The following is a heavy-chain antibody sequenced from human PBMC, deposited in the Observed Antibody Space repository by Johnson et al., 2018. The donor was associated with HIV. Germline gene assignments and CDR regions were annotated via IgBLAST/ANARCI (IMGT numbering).Heavy chain of an antibody. V-gene: IGHV3-15*05. J-gene: IGHJ3*02. D-gene: IGHD2-8*02. CDR3: ARDEGYCTGGVCSDAVDI. CDR2: IKSKTDGGTT. Sequence: MLLVESGGGLVKPGGSLRLSCEASGFTFSNAWMSWVRQAPGKGLEWVGHIKSKTDGGTTDYAAPVKGRFTISRDNAKNSLYLQMNSLRAEDTALYYCARDEGYCTGGVCSDAVDIWGQGTMVTVAS. CDR1: GFTFSNAW.